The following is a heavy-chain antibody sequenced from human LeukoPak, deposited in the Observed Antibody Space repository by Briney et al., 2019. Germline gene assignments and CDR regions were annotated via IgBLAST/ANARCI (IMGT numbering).Heavy chain of an antibody. V-gene: IGHV4-31*03. CDR2: IYYSGST. CDR1: GGSISSGGYY. Sequence: PSETLSLTCTVSGGSISSGGYYWSWIRQHPGKGLEWIGYIYYSGSTYYNPSLKSRVTISVDTSKNQFSLKLSSVTAADTAVYYCARGRWDLIAAPFFDYWGQGTLVTVSS. J-gene: IGHJ4*02. CDR3: ARGRWDLIAAPFFDY. D-gene: IGHD6-6*01.